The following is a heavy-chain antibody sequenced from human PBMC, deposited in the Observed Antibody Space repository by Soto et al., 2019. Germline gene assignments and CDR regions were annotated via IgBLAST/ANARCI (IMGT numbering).Heavy chain of an antibody. CDR2: INAGNGNT. CDR1: GYTFTSYA. CDR3: ARDRPAYYYDSSGYDY. V-gene: IGHV1-3*01. J-gene: IGHJ4*02. D-gene: IGHD3-22*01. Sequence: ASVKVSCKASGYTFTSYAMHWVRQAPGQRLEWMGWINAGNGNTKYSQKFQGRVTITRDTSASTAYMELSSLRSEDTAVYYCARDRPAYYYDSSGYDYWGQGPLVTVSS.